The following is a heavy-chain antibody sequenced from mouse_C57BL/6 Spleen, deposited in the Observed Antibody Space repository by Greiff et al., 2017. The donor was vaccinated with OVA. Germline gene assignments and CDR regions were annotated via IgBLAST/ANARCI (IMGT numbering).Heavy chain of an antibody. CDR2: IRNKANGYTT. Sequence: EVKLVESGGGLVQPGGSLSLSCAASGFTFTDYYMSWVRQPPGTALEWLGFIRNKANGYTTEYSASVKGRFTISRDNSQSILYLQMNALRAEDSATYYCARYMTGTYFDVWGTGTTVTVSS. J-gene: IGHJ1*03. V-gene: IGHV7-3*01. CDR3: ARYMTGTYFDV. D-gene: IGHD4-1*01. CDR1: GFTFTDYY.